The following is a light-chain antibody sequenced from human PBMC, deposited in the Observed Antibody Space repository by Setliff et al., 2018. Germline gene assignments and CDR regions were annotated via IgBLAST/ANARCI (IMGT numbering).Light chain of an antibody. J-gene: IGLJ1*01. CDR1: SSDVGGYNY. CDR2: DVS. CDR3: SSYTSSSPYV. V-gene: IGLV2-14*01. Sequence: QSVLAQPASVSGSPGQSITISCTGTSSDVGGYNYASWYQQHPGKAPKLMIYDVSKRPSGVSNRFSGSKSGNTASLTISGLQAEDEADYYCSSYTSSSPYVFGTGTKVTV.